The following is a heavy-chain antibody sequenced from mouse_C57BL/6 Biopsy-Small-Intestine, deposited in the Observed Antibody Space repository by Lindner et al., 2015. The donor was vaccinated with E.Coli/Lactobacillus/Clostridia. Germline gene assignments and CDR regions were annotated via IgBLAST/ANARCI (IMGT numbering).Heavy chain of an antibody. V-gene: IGHV1-80*01. CDR2: IYPGDGDT. Sequence: VQLQESGAELAKPGASVKLSCKASGYTFTSYWMNWMKQRPGKGLEWIGQIYPGDGDTNYNGKFKGKATLTADKSSSTAYMQLSSLTSEDSAVYFCARDDYFDYWGQGTTLTVSS. D-gene: IGHD2-3*01. CDR1: GYTFTSYW. J-gene: IGHJ2*01. CDR3: ARDDYFDY.